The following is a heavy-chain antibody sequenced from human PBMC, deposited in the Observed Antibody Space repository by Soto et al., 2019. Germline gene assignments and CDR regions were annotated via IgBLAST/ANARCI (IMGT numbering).Heavy chain of an antibody. CDR3: ARHLYAFDGSGYYDY. Sequence: PSETLSLTCAVYGGSFSGYYWSWIRQPPGKGLEWIGEINHSGSTNYNPSLKSRVTISVDTSKNQFSLKLSSVTAADTAVYYCARHLYAFDGSGYYDYWGQGTLVTVSS. J-gene: IGHJ4*02. CDR1: GGSFSGYY. V-gene: IGHV4-34*01. CDR2: INHSGST. D-gene: IGHD3-22*01.